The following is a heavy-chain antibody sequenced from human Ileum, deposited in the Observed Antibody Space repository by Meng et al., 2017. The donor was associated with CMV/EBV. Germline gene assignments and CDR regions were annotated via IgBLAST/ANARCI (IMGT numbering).Heavy chain of an antibody. D-gene: IGHD2/OR15-2a*01. Sequence: GESLKISCAASGFSFPSYAMNWVRQAPRKGREWVAIVYSGGTNMHYADSVKGRFTISRDNYSNTVYLQMNGLRDDDTAVYYCAGGDLPSTFSFSLWGQGALVTVSS. CDR3: AGGDLPSTFSFSL. J-gene: IGHJ4*02. CDR1: GFSFPSYA. CDR2: VYSGGTNM. V-gene: IGHV3-23*03.